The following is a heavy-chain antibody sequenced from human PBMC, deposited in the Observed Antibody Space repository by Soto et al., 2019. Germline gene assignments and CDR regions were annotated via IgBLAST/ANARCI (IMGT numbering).Heavy chain of an antibody. J-gene: IGHJ4*02. CDR2: IYYAGST. Sequence: SENLSLTCTVSGGSMISYYWSWLRQPPGRGLAWIGFIYYAGSTKYNPSLNSRVTISVHTSKTQFSLTVTSVTTADTAVYYCAKDKIPGRFDTWGRGTVATVPS. CDR3: AKDKIPGRFDT. V-gene: IGHV4-59*12. CDR1: GGSMISYY. D-gene: IGHD2-21*01.